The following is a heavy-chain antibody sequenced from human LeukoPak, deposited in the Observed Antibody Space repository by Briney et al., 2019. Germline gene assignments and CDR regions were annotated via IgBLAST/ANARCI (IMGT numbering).Heavy chain of an antibody. CDR2: IIPILGIA. J-gene: IGHJ4*02. CDR1: GYTFPSYA. CDR3: ARTLYSYSTGMLIDY. V-gene: IGHV1-69*04. Sequence: VASVKVSCKASGYTFPSYAISWVRQAPGQGLEWMGRIIPILGIANYAQKFQGRVTITADKSTSTAYMELSSLRSEDTAVYYCARTLYSYSTGMLIDYWGQGTLVTVSS. D-gene: IGHD5-18*01.